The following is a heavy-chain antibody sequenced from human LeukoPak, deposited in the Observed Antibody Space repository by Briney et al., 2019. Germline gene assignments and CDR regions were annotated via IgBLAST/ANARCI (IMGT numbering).Heavy chain of an antibody. CDR1: GFTFRMYA. CDR3: AKDGLSYDGSTHVYYFQS. Sequence: GGSLRLSCTASGFTFRMYAMSWVRQAPGKGLESVASIIYDGRHTYYAASVKGRFTISRDSSQNTLYLQMNSLRAEDTALYYCAKDGLSYDGSTHVYYFQSLGQGTLVTVSS. J-gene: IGHJ4*02. D-gene: IGHD3-22*01. CDR2: IIYDGRHT. V-gene: IGHV3-23*01.